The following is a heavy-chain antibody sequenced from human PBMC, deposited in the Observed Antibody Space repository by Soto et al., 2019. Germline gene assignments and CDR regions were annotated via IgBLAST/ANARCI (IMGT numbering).Heavy chain of an antibody. V-gene: IGHV1-69*01. J-gene: IGHJ2*01. CDR2: IIPIFGTA. D-gene: IGHD3-16*01. CDR3: ASPFQSWPGGWYFDL. Sequence: QVQLVQSGAEVKKPGSSVKVSCKASGGTFSSYSINWVRQAPGHGLEWMGGIIPIFGTANYAQKFQGRVTLTADESTSTAHMELSSLRNEDTAVYYCASPFQSWPGGWYFDLWGRGTLVTVSS. CDR1: GGTFSSYS.